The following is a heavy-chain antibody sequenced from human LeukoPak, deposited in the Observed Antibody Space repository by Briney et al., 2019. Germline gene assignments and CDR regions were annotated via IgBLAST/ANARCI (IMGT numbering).Heavy chain of an antibody. CDR1: GFTFSSYA. D-gene: IGHD6-19*01. V-gene: IGHV3-23*01. Sequence: GGSLRLSCAASGFTFSSYAMTWVRQAPGKGLEWVSAISGSGGSTFYADSVKGRFTISRDNSKNTLFLQMNNLRAEDTALYYCAKSKEQWLFNEAFDNWGQGTMVTVSS. CDR3: AKSKEQWLFNEAFDN. CDR2: ISGSGGST. J-gene: IGHJ3*02.